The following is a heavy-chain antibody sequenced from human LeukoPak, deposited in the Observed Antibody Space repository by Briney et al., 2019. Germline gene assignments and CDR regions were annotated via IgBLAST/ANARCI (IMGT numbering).Heavy chain of an antibody. D-gene: IGHD1-7*01. Sequence: PGGSLRLSCAASGFTFSSYWMSWVRQAPGKGLEWVANIKQDGSEKYYVDSVKGRFTISRDNAKNSLYLQMNSLRAEDTAVYYCATDNWNYVRSYYMDVWGEGTTVIVSS. CDR3: ATDNWNYVRSYYMDV. CDR2: IKQDGSEK. J-gene: IGHJ6*03. V-gene: IGHV3-7*01. CDR1: GFTFSSYW.